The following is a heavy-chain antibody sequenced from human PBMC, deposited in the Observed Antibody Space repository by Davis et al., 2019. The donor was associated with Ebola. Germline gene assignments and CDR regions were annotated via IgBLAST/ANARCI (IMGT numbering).Heavy chain of an antibody. D-gene: IGHD3-16*01. CDR2: INPSGGST. CDR3: ASGSFWGDY. Sequence: ASVKVSCKASGGTFSTYAISWVRQAPGQGLEWMGIINPSGGSTSYAQKFQGRVTMTRDTSTSTVYMELSSLRSEDTAVYYCASGSFWGDYWGQGTLVTVSS. CDR1: GGTFSTYA. V-gene: IGHV1-46*01. J-gene: IGHJ4*02.